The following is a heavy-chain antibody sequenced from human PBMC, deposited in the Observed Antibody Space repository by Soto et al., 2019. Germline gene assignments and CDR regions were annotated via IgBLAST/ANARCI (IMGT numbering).Heavy chain of an antibody. D-gene: IGHD5-18*01. J-gene: IGHJ6*02. CDR2: INHSGST. Sequence: PSGTLSLTCAVYGGSFSGYYWSWIRQPPGKGLEWIGEINHSGSTNYNPSLKSRVTISVDTSKNQFSLKLSSVTAADTAVYYCAREGYSYGLWYYYGMDVWGQGTTVTVSS. CDR1: GGSFSGYY. V-gene: IGHV4-34*01. CDR3: AREGYSYGLWYYYGMDV.